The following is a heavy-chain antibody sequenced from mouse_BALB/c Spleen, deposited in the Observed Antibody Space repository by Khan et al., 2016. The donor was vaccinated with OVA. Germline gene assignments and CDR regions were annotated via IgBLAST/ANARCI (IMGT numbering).Heavy chain of an antibody. CDR1: GYSFTSYW. Sequence: VQLKQSGTVLARPGASVRMSCKASGYSFTSYWMHWVKQRLGQGLEWIGAIYPGISDTRYNQKFKGKAKLTAVTSASTAYMELSNLTNEDSAVYYCTRSYDSYYFNYWGQGTTLTVSS. D-gene: IGHD2-4*01. CDR2: IYPGISDT. J-gene: IGHJ2*01. CDR3: TRSYDSYYFNY. V-gene: IGHV1-5*01.